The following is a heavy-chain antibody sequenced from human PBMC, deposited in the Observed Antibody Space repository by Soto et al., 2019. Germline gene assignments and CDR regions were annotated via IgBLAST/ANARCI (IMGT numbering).Heavy chain of an antibody. Sequence: GGSLRLCCAASGFTFRAYAMHWVRQAPGKGLEWVAVISYDGSNTYYADSVKGRFTISRDNSKNTLYVQMNSLRTEDSAVYYCARDSETNGYSYDYFDYWGQGTLVTVSS. D-gene: IGHD5-18*01. V-gene: IGHV3-30*04. CDR1: GFTFRAYA. CDR3: ARDSETNGYSYDYFDY. J-gene: IGHJ4*02. CDR2: ISYDGSNT.